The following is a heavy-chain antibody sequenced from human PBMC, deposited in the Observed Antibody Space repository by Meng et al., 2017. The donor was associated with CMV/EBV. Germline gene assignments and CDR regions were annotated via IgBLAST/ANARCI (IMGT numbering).Heavy chain of an antibody. D-gene: IGHD3-3*01. J-gene: IGHJ4*02. CDR2: ISYDGSNK. V-gene: IGHV3-30*04. CDR1: GFTFSSYE. Sequence: GESLKISCAASGFTFSSYEMNWVRQAPGKGLEWVAVISYDGSNKYYADSVKGRFTISRDNSKNTLYLQMNSLRAEDTAVYYCARAYNSAIFGVVGYFDYWGQGTLVTVSS. CDR3: ARAYNSAIFGVVGYFDY.